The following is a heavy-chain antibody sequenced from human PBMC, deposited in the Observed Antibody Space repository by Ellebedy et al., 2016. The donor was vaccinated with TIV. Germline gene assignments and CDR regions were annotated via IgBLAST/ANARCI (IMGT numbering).Heavy chain of an antibody. V-gene: IGHV5-51*01. CDR3: ARRVSRWEFDY. J-gene: IGHJ4*02. Sequence: GESLKISCKGSGYSFTSYCIGWVRQMPGKGLEWMGIFHPGDSDTRYSPSFQGQVSISADKYISTAYLQWSSLKASDTAMYYCARRVSRWEFDYWGQGTQVTVSA. D-gene: IGHD6-13*01. CDR1: GYSFTSYC. CDR2: FHPGDSDT.